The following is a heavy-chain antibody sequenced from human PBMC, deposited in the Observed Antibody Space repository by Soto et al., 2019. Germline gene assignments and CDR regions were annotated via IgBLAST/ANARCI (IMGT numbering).Heavy chain of an antibody. D-gene: IGHD3-22*01. CDR2: IYWDDDK. CDR3: AHPSGNYFPPYFDY. J-gene: IGHJ4*02. V-gene: IGHV2-5*02. CDR1: GFSLNTSGVG. Sequence: QITLKESGPTLVKPTQTLTLTCTFSGFSLNTSGVGVGWIRQPPGKALEWLALIYWDDDKRYRSSLKSRLTITKDTSKNQVILTMTNMDPVDTAAYYCAHPSGNYFPPYFDYWGQGTLVTVSS.